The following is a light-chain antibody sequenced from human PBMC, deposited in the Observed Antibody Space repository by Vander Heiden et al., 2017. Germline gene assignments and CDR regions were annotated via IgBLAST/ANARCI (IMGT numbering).Light chain of an antibody. CDR2: EVS. V-gene: IGLV2-18*01. J-gene: IGLJ2*01. CDR1: SSDVGSYNR. Sequence: SALTPPPSVSGYPGPSATISCTGTSSDVGSYNRVSWYQQPPGTAPKLMIYEVSNRPPGVPDHFSGSKSGNTASLTISGLQAEEEADYYCSLYTSSSTSVFGGGTKLTVL. CDR3: SLYTSSSTSV.